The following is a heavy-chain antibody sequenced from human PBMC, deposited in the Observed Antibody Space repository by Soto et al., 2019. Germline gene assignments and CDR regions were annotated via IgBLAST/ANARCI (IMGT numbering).Heavy chain of an antibody. J-gene: IGHJ4*02. CDR2: MNPNSGNT. CDR1: GYTFTSYD. V-gene: IGHV1-8*01. D-gene: IGHD6-25*01. CDR3: SRDPGKDAAMNY. Sequence: GASVKVSCKASGYTFTSYDINWVRQATGQGLEWMGWMNPNSGNTGYAQKFQGRVTMTRNTSISTAYMELSSLRSEDTAVYYCSRDPGKDAAMNYWGQGTLVTVSS.